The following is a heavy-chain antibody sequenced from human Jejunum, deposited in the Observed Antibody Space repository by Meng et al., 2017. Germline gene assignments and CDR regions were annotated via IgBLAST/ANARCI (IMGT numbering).Heavy chain of an antibody. CDR3: ARDTAGFGP. V-gene: IGHV4-39*07. CDR1: GGSISTAGYY. CDR2: IFYSGTT. J-gene: IGHJ5*02. Sequence: HLPLQESGPGLVKLSESLSLPCAVLGGSISTAGYYWGWIRQSPGKGLEWIGSIFYSGTTYYNPSLKSRVTISIDTSKNQFSLKMNSVTAADTAVYYCARDTAGFGPWGQGTLVTVSS. D-gene: IGHD6-13*01.